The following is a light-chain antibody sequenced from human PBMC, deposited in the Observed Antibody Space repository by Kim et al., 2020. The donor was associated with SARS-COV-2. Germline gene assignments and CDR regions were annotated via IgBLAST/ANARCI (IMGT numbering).Light chain of an antibody. J-gene: IGLJ3*02. V-gene: IGLV1-51*01. CDR1: SSNIGKYY. CDR3: GTWDSSLSVWV. Sequence: GQKVTISCSGSSSNIGKYYVSWYQQLPGTAPKLLIYHNDKRPSGIPDRFSGSKSGTSATLGITGLQTGDEADYYCGTWDSSLSVWVFGGGTQLTVL. CDR2: HND.